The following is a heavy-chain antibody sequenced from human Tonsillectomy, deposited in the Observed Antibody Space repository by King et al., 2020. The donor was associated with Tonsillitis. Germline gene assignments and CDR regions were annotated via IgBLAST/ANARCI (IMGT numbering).Heavy chain of an antibody. D-gene: IGHD3-10*01. CDR3: ARDPMFRGVIYYYYGMDV. CDR1: GFTFSSYS. J-gene: IGHJ6*02. CDR2: ISSSSSYI. Sequence: VQLVESGGGLVKPGGSLRLSCAASGFTFSSYSMNWVRQAPGKGLEWVSSISSSSSYIYYADSVKGRFTISRDNAKNSLYLQMNSLRAEDTAVYYCARDPMFRGVIYYYYGMDVWGQGTTVTVSS. V-gene: IGHV3-21*01.